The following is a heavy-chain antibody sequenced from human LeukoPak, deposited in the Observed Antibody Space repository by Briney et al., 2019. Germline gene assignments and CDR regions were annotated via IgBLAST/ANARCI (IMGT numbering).Heavy chain of an antibody. CDR3: AKGRCGDSSCWYFDA. CDR1: GFTFSSYA. CDR2: ISGSGGST. V-gene: IGHV3-23*01. J-gene: IGHJ4*02. D-gene: IGHD6-13*01. Sequence: GGSLRLSCAASGFTFSSYAMSWVRQAPGKGLEWVSAISGSGGSTYYADSVKGRFSISRDDSQSTVYLQMNSLRVEDTATYFCAKGRCGDSSCWYFDAWAKGTRVTVSP.